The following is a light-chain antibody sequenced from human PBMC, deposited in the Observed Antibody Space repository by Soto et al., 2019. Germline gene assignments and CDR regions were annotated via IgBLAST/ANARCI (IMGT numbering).Light chain of an antibody. CDR3: QQSYSTPLLT. CDR2: AAS. J-gene: IGKJ4*01. CDR1: QSISSY. Sequence: DIQMTQSPSSLSASVGDRVTITCRASQSISSYLNWYQQKPGKAPKLLIYAASSSQSGVPSRFSGSGSGTDFTLTISSLQPEDFATYYCQQSYSTPLLTFGGGTKVDIK. V-gene: IGKV1-39*01.